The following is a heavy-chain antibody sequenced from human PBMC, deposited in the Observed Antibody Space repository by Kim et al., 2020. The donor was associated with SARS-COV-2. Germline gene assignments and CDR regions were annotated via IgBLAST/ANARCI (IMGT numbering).Heavy chain of an antibody. Sequence: NQAQKFQGRVTMTRATSIRTAYMELSRLRSDDTAVYYCARDYDYVWGTLGYWGQGTLVTVSS. D-gene: IGHD3-16*01. J-gene: IGHJ4*02. V-gene: IGHV1-2*02. CDR3: ARDYDYVWGTLGY.